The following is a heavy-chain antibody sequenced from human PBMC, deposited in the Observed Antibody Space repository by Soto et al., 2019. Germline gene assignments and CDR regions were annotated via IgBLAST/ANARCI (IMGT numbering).Heavy chain of an antibody. CDR3: ASRQLISLYDHALDV. V-gene: IGHV4-31*11. CDR1: GVSITREGYD. CDR2: IYNSGPT. Sequence: QVQLQESGPGLVKPSQTLSLTCAVFGVSITREGYDWSGIRQHPGKGLEWIGYIYNSGPTYYNPSLRSRLTISVDRSKNQFSLSLSSMTAADTAVYYCASRQLISLYDHALDVWGQGTKVIVSS. J-gene: IGHJ6*02. D-gene: IGHD1-1*01.